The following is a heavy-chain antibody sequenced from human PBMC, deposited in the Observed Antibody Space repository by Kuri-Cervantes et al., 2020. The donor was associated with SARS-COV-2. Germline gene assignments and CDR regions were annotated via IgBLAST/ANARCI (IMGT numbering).Heavy chain of an antibody. CDR2: IHHSGNT. Sequence: GSLRLSCTVSDDSISTNYYWGWIRQPPGKGLEWIGIIHHSGNTHYNSSLMSRVTMSVDTFKNQFSLKLSSVTAADTAIYYCARVGYCFGTRCVTYFDPWGQGTLVTVSS. V-gene: IGHV4-38-2*02. D-gene: IGHD2-2*03. CDR1: DDSISTNYY. J-gene: IGHJ5*02. CDR3: ARVGYCFGTRCVTYFDP.